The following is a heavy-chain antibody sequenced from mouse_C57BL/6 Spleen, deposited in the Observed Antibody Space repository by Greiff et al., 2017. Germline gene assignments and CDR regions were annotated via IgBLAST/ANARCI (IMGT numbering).Heavy chain of an antibody. CDR3: ARDAY. CDR2: ISYDGSN. CDR1: GYSIPSGYY. V-gene: IGHV3-6*01. J-gene: IGHJ3*01. Sequence: EVKLQESGPGLVKPSQSLSLTCSVTGYSIPSGYYWYWIRQFPGNKLEWMGYISYDGSNNYNPSLKNRISITRDTSTNQFFLKLNSVTTEDTATYYCARDAYWGQGTLVTGSA.